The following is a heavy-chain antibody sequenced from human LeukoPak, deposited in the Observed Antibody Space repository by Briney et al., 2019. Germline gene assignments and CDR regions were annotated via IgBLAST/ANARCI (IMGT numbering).Heavy chain of an antibody. Sequence: GRSLRLSCAASGFTFSSYAMHWVRQAPGKGLEWVAVISYDGSNKYYADSVKGRFTISRDNSKNTLYLQMNSLRAEDTAVYYCARELFLYYDGSGYGWGQGTLVTVSS. D-gene: IGHD3-22*01. V-gene: IGHV3-30-3*01. J-gene: IGHJ4*02. CDR3: ARELFLYYDGSGYG. CDR1: GFTFSSYA. CDR2: ISYDGSNK.